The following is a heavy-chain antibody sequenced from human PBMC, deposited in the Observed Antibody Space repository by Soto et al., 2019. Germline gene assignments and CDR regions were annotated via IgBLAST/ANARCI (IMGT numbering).Heavy chain of an antibody. V-gene: IGHV4-38-2*01. CDR3: ARRGRSSSWTSRTGNWFDP. D-gene: IGHD6-13*01. J-gene: IGHJ5*02. CDR2: IYHSGTT. Sequence: SETLSLTCAVSGDSITSIYHWAWIRQPPGRGMEWVASIYHSGTTYYNPSLKSRVTISVDTSKNQFSLELSSVTAADTAVYYCARRGRSSSWTSRTGNWFDPWRQGTLVTVSS. CDR1: GDSITSIYH.